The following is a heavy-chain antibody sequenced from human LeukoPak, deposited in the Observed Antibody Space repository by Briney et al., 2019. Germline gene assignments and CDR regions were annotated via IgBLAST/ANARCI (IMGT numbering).Heavy chain of an antibody. J-gene: IGHJ4*02. CDR2: MYYTGST. V-gene: IGHV4-59*12. CDR1: GGSISSYF. D-gene: IGHD6-19*01. CDR3: ASDTVAGTG. Sequence: SETLSLTCSVSGGSISSYFWSWIRQPPGKGLEWIGSMYYTGSTNYNPSLKSRVTISVDTSKTQYSLKLSSVTAADTSVYYCASDTVAGTGWGQGTLVTVSS.